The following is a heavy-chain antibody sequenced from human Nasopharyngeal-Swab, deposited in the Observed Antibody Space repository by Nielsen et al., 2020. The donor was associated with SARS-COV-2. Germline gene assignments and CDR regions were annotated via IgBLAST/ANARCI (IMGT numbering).Heavy chain of an antibody. CDR1: GFTFSSHS. J-gene: IGHJ4*02. CDR2: ISSSSSYI. D-gene: IGHD2-2*01. Sequence: GVLKISCAASGFTFSSHSMNWVRQAPGKGLEWVSSISSSSSYIYYADSVKGRFTIPRDNAKNSLYLKMNSLRAEDTAVYYCARGKAGYCSSTSCYLYFDYWGQGTLVTVSS. V-gene: IGHV3-21*01. CDR3: ARGKAGYCSSTSCYLYFDY.